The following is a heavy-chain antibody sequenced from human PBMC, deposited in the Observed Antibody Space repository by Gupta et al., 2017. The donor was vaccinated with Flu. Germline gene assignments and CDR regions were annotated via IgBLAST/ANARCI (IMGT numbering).Heavy chain of an antibody. D-gene: IGHD4-4*01. CDR2: IDHIECT. CDR3: TRLGGFTVGYNRFDP. V-gene: IGHV4-34*01. J-gene: IGHJ5*02. Sequence: RQPPGKGPECIGAIDHIECTNYNPSLKSRGTMSVDTSKNQFSLNLYSVTAAYTAIYYCTRLGGFTVGYNRFDPRGQGTLVTVSS.